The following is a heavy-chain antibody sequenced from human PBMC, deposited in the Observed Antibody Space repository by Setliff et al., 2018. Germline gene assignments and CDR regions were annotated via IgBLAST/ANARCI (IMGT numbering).Heavy chain of an antibody. V-gene: IGHV1-2*02. J-gene: IGHJ4*02. CDR3: SRGRRGSTWTSDS. CDR2: INPHNEGT. CDR1: GYSFIDYY. D-gene: IGHD2-2*01. Sequence: SVKVSCKSSGYSFIDYYIHWVRQAPGQGLEWMGWINPHNEGTTFAQKFQDRVTATTDTSITTAYLKLSGLTSDDTAAYYCSRGRRGSTWTSDSWGQGTLVTVSS.